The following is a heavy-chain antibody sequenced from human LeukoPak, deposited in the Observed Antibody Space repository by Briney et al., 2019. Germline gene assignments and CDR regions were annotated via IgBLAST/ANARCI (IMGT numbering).Heavy chain of an antibody. CDR1: GGSISSSY. D-gene: IGHD3-22*01. J-gene: IGHJ3*02. CDR2: TSHSGST. V-gene: IGHV4-59*01. CDR3: ARGYYDARGDSNPFDI. Sequence: SETLSLTCTVSGGSISSSYWSWIRQPPGRGLEWIGYTSHSGSTNYKPSLKNRVSISVDTSKNQFSLKPTSVTAADTAMYYCARGYYDARGDSNPFDIWGQGTMVTVSS.